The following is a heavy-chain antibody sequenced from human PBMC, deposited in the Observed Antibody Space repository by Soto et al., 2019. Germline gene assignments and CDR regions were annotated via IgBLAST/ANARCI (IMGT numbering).Heavy chain of an antibody. V-gene: IGHV4-59*01. J-gene: IGHJ5*02. Sequence: PLETLPHTCTVSGGSSSSYYWSWIRQPPGKGLEWIGYIYYSGSTNYNPSLKSRVTISVDTSKNQFSLKLSSVTAADTAVYYCARAVAAAGNWFDPWGQGTLVTVSS. D-gene: IGHD6-13*01. CDR3: ARAVAAAGNWFDP. CDR1: GGSSSSYY. CDR2: IYYSGST.